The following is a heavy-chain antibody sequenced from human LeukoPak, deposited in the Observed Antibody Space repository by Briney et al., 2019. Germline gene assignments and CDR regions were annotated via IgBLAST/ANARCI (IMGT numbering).Heavy chain of an antibody. V-gene: IGHV4-39*07. CDR2: IYYSGST. J-gene: IGHJ3*02. CDR1: GGSISSSSYY. Sequence: SETLSLTCTVSGGSISSSSYYWGWIRQPPGKGLEWIGSIYYSGSTYYNPSLKSRVTISVDTSKNQFSLKLSSVTAADTAVYYCARGGYVYSYGGGDAFDIWGQGTMVTVSS. CDR3: ARGGYVYSYGGGDAFDI. D-gene: IGHD5-18*01.